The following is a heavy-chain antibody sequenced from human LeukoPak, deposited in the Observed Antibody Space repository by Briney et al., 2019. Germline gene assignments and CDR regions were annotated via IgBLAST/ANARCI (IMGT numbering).Heavy chain of an antibody. CDR2: IKEDGSEK. J-gene: IGHJ6*02. Sequence: GSLRLSCAASGFTFRSYWMCWVREAPGKGLEWVANIKEDGSEKYYVDSVKGRFIISRDNADNTLSLEMNCLRAEDTAVYYCARDPANGALDTWGQGTTVTVSS. CDR3: ARDPANGALDT. V-gene: IGHV3-7*01. D-gene: IGHD2-8*01. CDR1: GFTFRSYW.